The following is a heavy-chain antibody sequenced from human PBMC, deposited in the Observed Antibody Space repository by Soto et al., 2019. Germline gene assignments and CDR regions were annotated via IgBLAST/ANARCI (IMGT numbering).Heavy chain of an antibody. CDR2: MSSSGTYI. CDR1: GFTFSSHS. J-gene: IGHJ4*02. CDR3: ERGYKYDSSGGLAH. V-gene: IGHV3-21*01. Sequence: VGSLRLSCAASGFTFSSHSMNWVRQAPGRGLEWVSSMSSSGTYIYYADSVKGRFTISRDNAKNSLYLQMNSLRADDTAVYYCERGYKYDSSGGLAHWGKGTLVTVSP. D-gene: IGHD3-22*01.